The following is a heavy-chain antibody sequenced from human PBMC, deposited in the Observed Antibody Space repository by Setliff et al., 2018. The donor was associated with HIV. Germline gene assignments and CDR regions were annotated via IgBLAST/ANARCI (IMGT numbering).Heavy chain of an antibody. J-gene: IGHJ5*01. CDR3: ARHLTGRLFDS. V-gene: IGHV4-39*01. CDR2: IYYSGST. CDR1: GGSIRSSSSY. Sequence: SETLSLTCTVSGGSIRSSSSYWGWIRQPPGKGLEWIGIIYYSGSTYYNPSPKSRVTVSLDTSKNQFSLTLTSMTATDTAVYYCARHLTGRLFDSWGQGTLVTVSS.